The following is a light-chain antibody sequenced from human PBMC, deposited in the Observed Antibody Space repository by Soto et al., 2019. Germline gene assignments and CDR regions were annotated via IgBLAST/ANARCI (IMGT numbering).Light chain of an antibody. CDR1: QSVSNN. J-gene: IGKJ5*01. Sequence: EVGMTQSPATLSVSPGERATLSCRASQSVSNNLAWYQQAPGQAPRLLIYAASNRATGIPARFSGSGSGTDFTLTISSLEPEDFAVYYCQQHSNWPITFGQGTRLEIK. V-gene: IGKV3-11*01. CDR2: AAS. CDR3: QQHSNWPIT.